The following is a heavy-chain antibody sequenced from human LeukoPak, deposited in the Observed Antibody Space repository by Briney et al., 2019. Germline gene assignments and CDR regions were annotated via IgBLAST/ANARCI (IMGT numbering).Heavy chain of an antibody. J-gene: IGHJ1*01. CDR2: ISSSSSYM. Sequence: PGGSLRLSCAASGFTFSSYSMNWVRQAPGKGLEWVSSISSSSSYMYYADSVKGRFTISRDNAKNSLYLQMSSLRAEDTAVYYCARDHSSGSAEYFQHWGQGTLVTVSS. V-gene: IGHV3-21*01. D-gene: IGHD6-19*01. CDR3: ARDHSSGSAEYFQH. CDR1: GFTFSSYS.